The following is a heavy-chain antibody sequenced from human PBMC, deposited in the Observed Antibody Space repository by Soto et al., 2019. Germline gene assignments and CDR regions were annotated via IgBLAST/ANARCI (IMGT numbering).Heavy chain of an antibody. V-gene: IGHV4-59*08. CDR3: ARHFPTVTPAMDV. CDR2: FYYSGST. Sequence: KPSETLSLTCTVSGGSLSSYYWSWIRQPPGKGLEWIGFFYYSGSTNYNPSLKSRVTISVDTSKNQFSLKLSSVTAADTAVYYCARHFPTVTPAMDVWGKGTTVTVSS. D-gene: IGHD4-17*01. CDR1: GGSLSSYY. J-gene: IGHJ6*04.